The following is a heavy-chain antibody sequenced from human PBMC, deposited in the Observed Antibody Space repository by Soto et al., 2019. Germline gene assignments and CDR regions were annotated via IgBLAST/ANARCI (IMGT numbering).Heavy chain of an antibody. D-gene: IGHD2-2*01. CDR3: AREGSSTANWIDP. V-gene: IGHV4-31*03. CDR1: GDAIYIGGYY. Sequence: LSLTCTVSGDAIYIGGYYWTWIRQHPGKGLEWIGYIYHTGKTYYNPSLESRVTMSVDTSKNQFSLKLASVTAADTAVYYCAREGSSTANWIDPWGQGTLVTVYS. CDR2: IYHTGKT. J-gene: IGHJ5*02.